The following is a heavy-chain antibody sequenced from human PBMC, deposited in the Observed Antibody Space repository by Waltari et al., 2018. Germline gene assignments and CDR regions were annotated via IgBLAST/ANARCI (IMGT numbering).Heavy chain of an antibody. D-gene: IGHD1-26*01. CDR2: INHSGST. CDR1: GGSFSGYY. J-gene: IGHJ5*02. V-gene: IGHV4-34*01. Sequence: VQLQQWGAGLLKPSETLSLTCAVYGGSFSGYYWSWIRQPPGKGLEWIGEINHSGSTNYHPSLKSRVPISVDTSQNQFSLKLSSGTAADTAVYYCASTIVGATRSNWFDPWGQGTLVTVSS. CDR3: ASTIVGATRSNWFDP.